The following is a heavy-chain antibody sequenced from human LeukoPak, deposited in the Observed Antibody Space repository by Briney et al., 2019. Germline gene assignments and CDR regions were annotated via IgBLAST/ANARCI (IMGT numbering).Heavy chain of an antibody. CDR2: ISTDGSSA. D-gene: IGHD3-16*01. CDR1: GFTFSSYA. V-gene: IGHV3-74*01. Sequence: TGGSLRLSCAASGFTFSSYAIHWVRQAPGKGLVWVSRISTDGSSAIYADSVKGRFTISRDNAKNTLYLQMNSLGAEDTAVYYCARVNVCPRCHFDYWGQGTLVTVSS. CDR3: ARVNVCPRCHFDY. J-gene: IGHJ4*02.